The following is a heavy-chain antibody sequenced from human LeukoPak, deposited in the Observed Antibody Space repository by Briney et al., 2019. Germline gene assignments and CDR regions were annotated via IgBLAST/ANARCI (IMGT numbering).Heavy chain of an antibody. V-gene: IGHV3-11*04. CDR3: ARADCSSTSCYELDY. Sequence: GGSLRLSCAGSGFTFSDYYMSWIRQAPGKGMKWVSYISSSDSTIYYTDSVKGRFHISRDNAKNSLYLQMNSLRADDTAVYYCARADCSSTSCYELDYWGQGTLVTVSS. D-gene: IGHD2-2*01. J-gene: IGHJ4*02. CDR2: ISSSDSTI. CDR1: GFTFSDYY.